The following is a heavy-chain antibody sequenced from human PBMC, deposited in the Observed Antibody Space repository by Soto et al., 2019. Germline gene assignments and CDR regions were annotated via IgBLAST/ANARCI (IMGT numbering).Heavy chain of an antibody. CDR1: GGSFSGYY. V-gene: IGHV4-34*01. CDR2: INHSGST. Sequence: PSETLSLTCAVYGGSFSGYYWSWIRQPPGKGLEWIGEINHSGSTNYNPSLKSRVTISVDTSKNQFSLKLSAVTAADTAVYYCALVVHYNDYWGQGTLVTVSS. J-gene: IGHJ4*02. D-gene: IGHD2-15*01. CDR3: ALVVHYNDY.